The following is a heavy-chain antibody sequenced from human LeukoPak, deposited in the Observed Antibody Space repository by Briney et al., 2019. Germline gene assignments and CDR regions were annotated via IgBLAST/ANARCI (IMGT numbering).Heavy chain of an antibody. CDR2: IYPGDSDT. J-gene: IGHJ5*02. D-gene: IGHD5-12*01. CDR1: GYTFTNYW. CDR3: ARRAYSHEWFDP. Sequence: GESLKISCKASGYTFTNYWIGWVRQMPGKGLEWMGTIYPGDSDTRYSPSFLGHVTISADRSISTAYLQWSSLRASDSAMYYCARRAYSHEWFDPWGQGTLVTVSS. V-gene: IGHV5-51*01.